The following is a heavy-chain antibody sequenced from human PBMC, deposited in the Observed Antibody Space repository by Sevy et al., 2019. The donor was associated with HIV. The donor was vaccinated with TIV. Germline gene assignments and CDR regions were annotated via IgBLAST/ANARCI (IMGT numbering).Heavy chain of an antibody. D-gene: IGHD5-18*01. CDR1: GFPFSSYA. CDR2: IGGSGVST. V-gene: IGHV3-23*01. Sequence: GESLKISCAASGFPFSSYAMSWVRQAPGKGLEWVSAIGGSGVSTYYADSVKGRFTISRDNSKNTLYLQMNSLRAEDTAVYYCAKDRAAMVGDAFDIWGQWTMVTVSS. CDR3: AKDRAAMVGDAFDI. J-gene: IGHJ3*02.